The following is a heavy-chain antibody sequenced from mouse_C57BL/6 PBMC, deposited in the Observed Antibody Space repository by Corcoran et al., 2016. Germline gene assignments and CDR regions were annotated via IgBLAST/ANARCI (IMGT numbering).Heavy chain of an antibody. V-gene: IGHV9-3*01. CDR3: ARWGRDYAMDY. CDR1: GYTFTTYG. Sequence: QIQLVQSGPELKKPGETVKISCKASGYTFTTYGMSWVKQAPGKGLKWMGWINTYSGVPTYADDFKGRFAFSLETSASTAYLQINNLKNEETATYFCARWGRDYAMDYWGQGTSVTVSS. CDR2: INTYSGVP. J-gene: IGHJ4*01. D-gene: IGHD3-3*01.